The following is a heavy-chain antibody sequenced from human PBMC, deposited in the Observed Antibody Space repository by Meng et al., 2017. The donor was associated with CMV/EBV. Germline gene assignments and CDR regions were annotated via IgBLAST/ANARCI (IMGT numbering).Heavy chain of an antibody. CDR3: ASSVYYDFWSGSQTFDY. Sequence: VQLHGSGPGLGNPSATLSLTCTVSGGSISSYDWSSIRQPPGNGLEWIGYIYYSGSTNYNPSLKSRVTISVDTSKNQFSLKLSSVTAADTAVYYCASSVYYDFWSGSQTFDYWGQGTLVTVSS. D-gene: IGHD3-3*01. J-gene: IGHJ4*02. V-gene: IGHV4-59*01. CDR1: GGSISSYD. CDR2: IYYSGST.